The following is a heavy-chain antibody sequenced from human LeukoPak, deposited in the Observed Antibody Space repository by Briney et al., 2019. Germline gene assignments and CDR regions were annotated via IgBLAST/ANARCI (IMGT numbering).Heavy chain of an antibody. D-gene: IGHD1-7*01. CDR3: ATGLAGNYDFNCFDP. CDR2: VSASGNT. Sequence: PSEKLSFNCAVSGGCISTKSWRWIRQPAGRGLEWIGRVSASGNTRYNPSLESRVTMSVDTSKNQFSLSLTSVTAADTGVYFCATGLAGNYDFNCFDPWGQGTLVTVSS. J-gene: IGHJ5*02. V-gene: IGHV4-4*07. CDR1: GGCISTKS.